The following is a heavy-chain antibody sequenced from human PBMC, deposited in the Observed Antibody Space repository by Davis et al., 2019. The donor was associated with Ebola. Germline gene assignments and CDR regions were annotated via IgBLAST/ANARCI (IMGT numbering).Heavy chain of an antibody. J-gene: IGHJ4*02. Sequence: GESLKISCAASGFTFSDYYMSWIRQAPGKGLEWVSYISSSSSYTKYADSVKGRFTISRDTAKNSLYLQMNSLRAEDTAVYYCARDAHWEFGDSWGQGTLVTVSS. CDR1: GFTFSDYY. CDR2: ISSSSSYT. V-gene: IGHV3-11*06. CDR3: ARDAHWEFGDS. D-gene: IGHD3-10*01.